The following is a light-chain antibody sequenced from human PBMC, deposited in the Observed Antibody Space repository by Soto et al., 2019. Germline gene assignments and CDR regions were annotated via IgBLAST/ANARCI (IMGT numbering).Light chain of an antibody. Sequence: DIQLTQSPSTVSGYVRHRVPIXCRTSQSITTWLAWYQQRPGKAPKLLIYDVSSLQSGVPSRFSGSGSGTEFTLTISSLQPEDFTTYYCQQLNSYPLTFGGGTKVDNK. CDR1: QSITTW. V-gene: IGKV1-5*01. CDR2: DVS. CDR3: QQLNSYPLT. J-gene: IGKJ4*01.